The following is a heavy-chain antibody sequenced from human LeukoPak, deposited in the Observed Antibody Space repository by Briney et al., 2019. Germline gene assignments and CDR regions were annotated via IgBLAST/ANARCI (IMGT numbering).Heavy chain of an antibody. V-gene: IGHV1-69*13. J-gene: IGHJ4*02. CDR1: GGNFSTHA. Sequence: SVKVSCKTSGGNFSTHAISWVRQVPGRGLEWMGGIIPIFGTINYAQNFQGRVTITADVSTGTAYMELNSLRSEDTAVYFCARPKTYYYDTDNYYETYNFDYWGQGTLVTVSS. D-gene: IGHD3-22*01. CDR3: ARPKTYYYDTDNYYETYNFDY. CDR2: IIPIFGTI.